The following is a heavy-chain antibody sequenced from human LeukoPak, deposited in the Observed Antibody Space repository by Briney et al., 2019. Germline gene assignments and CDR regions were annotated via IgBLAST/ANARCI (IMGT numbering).Heavy chain of an antibody. V-gene: IGHV1-2*02. CDR1: GYSFTVHY. Sequence: GASLKLFCKTSGYSFTVHYLHWLRQAPGQGLEWMGWIKPDSGATTFAQNFQGRVTMTSDTSINTAYMELSSLTSDDTAMYYCARDHDYGRDYWGQGTLVTVSA. J-gene: IGHJ4*02. CDR2: IKPDSGAT. D-gene: IGHD4/OR15-4a*01. CDR3: ARDHDYGRDY.